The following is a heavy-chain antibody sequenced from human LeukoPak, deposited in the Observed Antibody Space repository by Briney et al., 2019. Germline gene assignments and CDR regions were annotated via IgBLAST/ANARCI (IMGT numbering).Heavy chain of an antibody. Sequence: GGSLRLSCAASGFTFSSYEMNWVRHAPGQGLEGVSYISSSGRTIYYADSVKCRFTISRDNAKNSLYLKMNSLRAEDTAVYYCAELGITMIGGVWGKGTTVTISS. CDR3: AELGITMIGGV. CDR1: GFTFSSYE. D-gene: IGHD3-10*02. CDR2: ISSSGRTI. J-gene: IGHJ6*04. V-gene: IGHV3-48*03.